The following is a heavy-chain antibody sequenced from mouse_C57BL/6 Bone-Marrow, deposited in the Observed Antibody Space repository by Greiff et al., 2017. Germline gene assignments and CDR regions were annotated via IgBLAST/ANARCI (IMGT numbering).Heavy chain of an antibody. V-gene: IGHV1-54*01. J-gene: IGHJ2*01. CDR1: GYAFTNYL. D-gene: IGHD3-3*01. Sequence: QVQLQQSGAELVRPGTSVKVSCKASGYAFTNYLIEWVKQRPGQGLEWIGVINPGSGGTNYNEKFKGKATLTADKSSSTAYMQLSSRTSEDSAVYFCARERRRRDGGGFDYWGQGTTLTVSS. CDR3: ARERRRRDGGGFDY. CDR2: INPGSGGT.